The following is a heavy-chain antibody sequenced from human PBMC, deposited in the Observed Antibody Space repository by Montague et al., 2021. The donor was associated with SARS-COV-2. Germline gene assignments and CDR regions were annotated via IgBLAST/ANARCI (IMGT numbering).Heavy chain of an antibody. CDR3: ARARLLYGWFDL. J-gene: IGHJ5*02. V-gene: IGHV4-39*01. CDR1: GGSIISTTSN. Sequence: SETLSLTCEVSGGSIISTTSNWGWIRQPPGKGLEWIGSIYYTANTYYTPSLKTRVTISVDTSKNQFSLRLRSVTAADTAVYYCARARLLYGWFDLWGQGTLVTVSS. D-gene: IGHD1-26*01. CDR2: IYYTANT.